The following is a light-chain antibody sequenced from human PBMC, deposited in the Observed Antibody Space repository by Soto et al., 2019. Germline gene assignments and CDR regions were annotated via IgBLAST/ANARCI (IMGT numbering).Light chain of an antibody. V-gene: IGKV1-8*01. CDR2: AAS. Sequence: AIRMTQSPSSLSASTVDRVTITCRASQGISSYLAWYQQKPGKAPKLLIYAASTLQSGVPTRFSCSGSGTDFTLTISCLQSEDFATYYCQQYYSYPVTFGPGTKVDIK. CDR1: QGISSY. J-gene: IGKJ3*01. CDR3: QQYYSYPVT.